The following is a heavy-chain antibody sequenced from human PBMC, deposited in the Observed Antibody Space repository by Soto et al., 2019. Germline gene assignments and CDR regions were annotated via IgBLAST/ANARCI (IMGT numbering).Heavy chain of an antibody. CDR1: GGSISRYY. V-gene: IGHV4-4*07. D-gene: IGHD6-13*01. CDR3: ARSFGSWHDS. Sequence: SETLSLTCTLSGGSISRYYWTWIRQPAGQGLEWIGRMSTTGMTKYNPSLKSRVDMSIETSKNQFSLELTSVTAADTAVYYCARSFGSWHDSWGQGTLVTVSS. CDR2: MSTTGMT. J-gene: IGHJ4*02.